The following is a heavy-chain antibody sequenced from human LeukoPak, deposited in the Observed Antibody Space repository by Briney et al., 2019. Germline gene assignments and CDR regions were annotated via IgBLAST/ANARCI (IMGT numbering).Heavy chain of an antibody. CDR3: ARAKADYDFWSGPRGNYYYMDV. CDR2: INHSGST. V-gene: IGHV4-34*01. J-gene: IGHJ6*03. D-gene: IGHD3-3*01. CDR1: GGSFSGYY. Sequence: SETLSLTCAVYGGSFSGYYWSWIRQPPGKGLEWIGEINHSGSTNYNPSLKSRVTMSVDTSKNQFSLKLSSVTAADTAVYYCARAKADYDFWSGPRGNYYYMDVWDKGTTVTVSS.